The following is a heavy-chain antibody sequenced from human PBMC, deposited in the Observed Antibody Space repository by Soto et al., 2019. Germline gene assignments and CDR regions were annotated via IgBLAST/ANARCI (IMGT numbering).Heavy chain of an antibody. CDR2: IYYSGNT. J-gene: IGHJ6*01. Sequence: SETLALACTFSVGSISIGYYWSWIRQHPVKGLEWIGYIYYSGNTYYNPSLKSRVSISLDTSKSQFSLKLDSVTAADTAVYYCARDAPVALGVTNSMDVWGQGTTVTVSS. CDR3: ARDAPVALGVTNSMDV. V-gene: IGHV4-31*03. CDR1: VGSISIGYY. D-gene: IGHD3-3*02.